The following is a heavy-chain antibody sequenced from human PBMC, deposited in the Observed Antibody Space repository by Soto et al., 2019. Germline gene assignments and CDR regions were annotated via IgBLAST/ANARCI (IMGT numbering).Heavy chain of an antibody. CDR1: GGSISSYY. CDR2: IYYSGST. CDR3: ASYYDFWSGPGWFDP. Sequence: SETLSLTCTVSGGSISSYYWSWIRQPPGKGLEWIGYIYYSGSTNYNPSLKSRVTRSVDTSKNQFSLKLSSVTAADTAVYYCASYYDFWSGPGWFDPWGQGTLVTVSS. D-gene: IGHD3-3*01. V-gene: IGHV4-59*01. J-gene: IGHJ5*02.